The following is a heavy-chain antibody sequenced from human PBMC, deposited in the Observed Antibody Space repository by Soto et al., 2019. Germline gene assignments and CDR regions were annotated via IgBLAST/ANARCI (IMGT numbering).Heavy chain of an antibody. CDR1: GFTFSSYG. V-gene: IGHV3-30*18. CDR2: ISYDGSNK. CDR3: AKTTGITMVRGVIITYPMDV. Sequence: PGGSLRLSCAASGFTFSSYGMHWVRQAPGKGLEWVAVISYDGSNKYYADSVKGRFTISRDNSKNTLYLQMNSLRAEDTAVYYCAKTTGITMVRGVIITYPMDVWGQGTTVTVSS. J-gene: IGHJ6*02. D-gene: IGHD3-10*01.